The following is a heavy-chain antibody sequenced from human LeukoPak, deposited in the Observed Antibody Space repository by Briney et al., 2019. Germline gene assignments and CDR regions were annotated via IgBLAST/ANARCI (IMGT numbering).Heavy chain of an antibody. Sequence: ASVTVSCKASGYTFTGYYMHWVRQAPGQGLAWMGWINPNSGGTNYAQKFQGRVTMTRDTSISTAYMELSRLRSDDTAVYYCARVPYYYDSSGYYHLFDYWGQGTLVTVSS. CDR3: ARVPYYYDSSGYYHLFDY. V-gene: IGHV1-2*02. CDR2: INPNSGGT. J-gene: IGHJ4*02. D-gene: IGHD3-22*01. CDR1: GYTFTGYY.